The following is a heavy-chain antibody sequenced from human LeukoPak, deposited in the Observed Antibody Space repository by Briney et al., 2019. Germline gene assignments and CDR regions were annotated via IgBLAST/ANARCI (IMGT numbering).Heavy chain of an antibody. V-gene: IGHV3-48*03. Sequence: PGGSLRLSCAASGFTFHDYAMHWVRQAPGKGLEWVSHISTTGTTVYYAHPVKGRFTISRDNAKNSLYLQMNSLRAEDTAVYYCARGLTMGHFGGQGTLVTVSS. J-gene: IGHJ4*02. D-gene: IGHD4/OR15-4a*01. CDR1: GFTFHDYA. CDR3: ARGLTMGHF. CDR2: ISTTGTTV.